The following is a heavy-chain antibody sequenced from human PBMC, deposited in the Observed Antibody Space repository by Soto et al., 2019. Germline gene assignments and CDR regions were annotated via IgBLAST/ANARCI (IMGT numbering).Heavy chain of an antibody. CDR3: TTASGYPIYYYYYYMDV. D-gene: IGHD3-22*01. Sequence: EVQLVESGGGLVKPGGSLRLSCAASGFTFSNAWMSWVRQAPGKGLEWVGRIKSKTDGGTTDYAAPVKGRFTISRDDSKNTLYLQMNSLTTEDTAVYYCTTASGYPIYYYYYYMDVWGKGTTVTVSS. V-gene: IGHV3-15*01. CDR1: GFTFSNAW. CDR2: IKSKTDGGTT. J-gene: IGHJ6*03.